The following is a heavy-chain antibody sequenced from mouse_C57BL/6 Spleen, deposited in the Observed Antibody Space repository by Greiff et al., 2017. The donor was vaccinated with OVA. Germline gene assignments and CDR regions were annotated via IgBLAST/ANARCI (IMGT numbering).Heavy chain of an antibody. CDR3: ARKATVDWYFDV. CDR2: INYDGSST. Sequence: EVKLMESEGGLVQPGSSMKLSCTASGFTFSDYYMAWVRQVPEKGLEWVANINYDGSSTYYLDSLKSRFIISRDNAKNILYLQMSSLKSEDTATYYCARKATVDWYFDVWGTGTTVTVSS. D-gene: IGHD1-1*01. CDR1: GFTFSDYY. V-gene: IGHV5-16*01. J-gene: IGHJ1*03.